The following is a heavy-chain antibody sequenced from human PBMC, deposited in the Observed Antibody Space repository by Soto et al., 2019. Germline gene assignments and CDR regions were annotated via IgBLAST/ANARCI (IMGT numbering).Heavy chain of an antibody. D-gene: IGHD3-22*01. V-gene: IGHV1-18*01. Sequence: ASVKVSCKASGYTFTSYGISWVRQAPGQGLDWMGWISAYNGNTNYAQKLQGRVTMTTDTSTSTAYMELRSLRSDDTAVYYCARHDSSGYYYYFDYWGQGTLVSVSS. CDR1: GYTFTSYG. CDR2: ISAYNGNT. J-gene: IGHJ4*02. CDR3: ARHDSSGYYYYFDY.